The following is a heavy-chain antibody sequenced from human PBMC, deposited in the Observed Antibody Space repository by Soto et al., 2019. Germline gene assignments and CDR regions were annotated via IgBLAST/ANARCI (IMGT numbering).Heavy chain of an antibody. Sequence: ASVKVSCTSSGYTFTSYDINWVRQATGQGLEWMGWMNPNSGNTDYAQKFQGRVTMTRNTSISTAYMELSSLRSEDTAVYYCARGNYDFWSGYFPPVDYYYYMDVWGKGTTVTVSS. V-gene: IGHV1-8*01. CDR1: GYTFTSYD. CDR3: ARGNYDFWSGYFPPVDYYYYMDV. J-gene: IGHJ6*03. D-gene: IGHD3-3*01. CDR2: MNPNSGNT.